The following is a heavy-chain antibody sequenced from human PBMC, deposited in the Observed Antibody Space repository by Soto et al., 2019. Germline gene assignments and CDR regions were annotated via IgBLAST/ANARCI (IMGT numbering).Heavy chain of an antibody. Sequence: SETLSLTCTVSGGSISSGGYYWSWIRQHPGKGLEWIGYIYYSGSTYYNPSLKSRVTISVDTSKNQFSLKLSPVTAAHTAVYYCARREAYCSSTSCYAGSGAFDIWGQGTMVTVSS. V-gene: IGHV4-31*03. D-gene: IGHD2-2*01. CDR3: ARREAYCSSTSCYAGSGAFDI. CDR1: GGSISSGGYY. J-gene: IGHJ3*02. CDR2: IYYSGST.